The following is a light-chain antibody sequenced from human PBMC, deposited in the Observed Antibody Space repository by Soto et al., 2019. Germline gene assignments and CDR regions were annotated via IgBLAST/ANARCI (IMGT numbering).Light chain of an antibody. CDR2: RNN. Sequence: QSVLTQPPSVSGAPGQRVTISCTGSSSNIGAGYDVHWYQQLPGTAPKLLIYRNNNRPSGVPDRFSGSKSGTSASLAITGLHAEDEADYYCHSYDSSLGGSVFGGGTKLTVL. CDR1: SSNIGAGYD. CDR3: HSYDSSLGGSV. V-gene: IGLV1-40*01. J-gene: IGLJ3*02.